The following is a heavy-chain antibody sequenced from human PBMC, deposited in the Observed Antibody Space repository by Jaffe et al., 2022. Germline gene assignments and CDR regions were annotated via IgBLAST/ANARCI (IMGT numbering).Heavy chain of an antibody. CDR1: GFTFSSYG. CDR2: IRYDGSNK. D-gene: IGHD2-15*01. CDR3: AKDLFDIVVVVAATIDY. Sequence: QVQLVESGGGVVQPGGSLRLSCAASGFTFSSYGMHWVRQAPGKGLEWVAFIRYDGSNKYYADSVKGRFTISRDNSKNTLYLQMNSLRAEDTAVYYCAKDLFDIVVVVAATIDYWGQGTLVTVSS. V-gene: IGHV3-30*02. J-gene: IGHJ4*02.